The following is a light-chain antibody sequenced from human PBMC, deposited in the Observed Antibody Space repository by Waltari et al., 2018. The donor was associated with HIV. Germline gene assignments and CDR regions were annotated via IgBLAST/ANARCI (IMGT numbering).Light chain of an antibody. CDR3: CSYGGSSTYVV. V-gene: IGLV2-23*02. J-gene: IGLJ2*01. Sequence: SALTQPASVSGSPGQSITLSCTGTSSDIGTYDLVSWYQQHPGKAPKLIIYEVSERPSGVSNRFSGSKSGNTASLTISGLQAEDETDYYCCSYGGSSTYVVFGGGTKVTVL. CDR1: SSDIGTYDL. CDR2: EVS.